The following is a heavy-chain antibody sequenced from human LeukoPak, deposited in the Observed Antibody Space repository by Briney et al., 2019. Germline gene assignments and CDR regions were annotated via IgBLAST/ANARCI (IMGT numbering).Heavy chain of an antibody. J-gene: IGHJ5*02. CDR3: ARDATAAAEPNWFDP. Sequence: SETLSLTCTVSGGSISSYYWSWIRQPPGKGLEWIGYIYYSGSTNYNPSLKSRVTISVDTSKNQFSLKLSAVTAADTAVYYCARDATAAAEPNWFDPWGQGTLVTVSS. CDR2: IYYSGST. V-gene: IGHV4-59*12. CDR1: GGSISSYY. D-gene: IGHD6-13*01.